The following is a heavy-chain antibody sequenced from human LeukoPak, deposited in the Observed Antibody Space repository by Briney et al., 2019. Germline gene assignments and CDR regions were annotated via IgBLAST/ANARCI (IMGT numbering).Heavy chain of an antibody. CDR2: ISSSSSTI. D-gene: IGHD6-13*01. Sequence: GGSLRLSCAASGFTFSSYSMNWVRQAPGKGLEWVSYISSSSSTIYYADPVKGRFTISRDNAKNSLYLQMNSLRAEDTAVYYCARGGSSSWLYLDAFDIWGQGTMVTVSS. J-gene: IGHJ3*02. CDR3: ARGGSSSWLYLDAFDI. V-gene: IGHV3-48*01. CDR1: GFTFSSYS.